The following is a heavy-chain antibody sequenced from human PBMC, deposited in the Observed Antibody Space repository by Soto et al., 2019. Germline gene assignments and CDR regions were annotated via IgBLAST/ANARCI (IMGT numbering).Heavy chain of an antibody. V-gene: IGHV4-30-2*01. CDR2: TYHSGST. D-gene: IGHD3-10*01. J-gene: IGHJ6*02. Sequence: PSETLSLTCAVSGGSISSGGYSWSWIRQPPGKGLEWIGNTYHSGSTYYNPSLKSRVTISVDMSKNHFSLKLSSVTAADTAVYYCARAPDYYGSGSPYYYYGMDVWGQGTTVTVSS. CDR3: ARAPDYYGSGSPYYYYGMDV. CDR1: GGSISSGGYS.